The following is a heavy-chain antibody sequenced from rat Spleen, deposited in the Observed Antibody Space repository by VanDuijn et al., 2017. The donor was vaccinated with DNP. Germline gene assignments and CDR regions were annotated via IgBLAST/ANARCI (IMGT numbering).Heavy chain of an antibody. Sequence: EVQLVESGGGLVQPGRSLKLSCAASGFTFSNYYMAWVRQAPKKGLEWVAIISHSDGRSYYPDSVKGRFTISRDNAKSSLYLQMNSLKSEDTATYYCARETQYRFDYWGQGVMVTVSS. J-gene: IGHJ2*01. V-gene: IGHV5-20*01. CDR3: ARETQYRFDY. D-gene: IGHD3-5*01. CDR2: ISHSDGRS. CDR1: GFTFSNYY.